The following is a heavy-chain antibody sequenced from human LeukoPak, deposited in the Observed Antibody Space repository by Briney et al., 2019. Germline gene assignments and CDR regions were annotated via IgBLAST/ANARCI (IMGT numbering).Heavy chain of an antibody. J-gene: IGHJ4*02. D-gene: IGHD3-16*01. Sequence: SVKVSCKASGGTFSSYAISWVRQAPGQGLEWMGRIIPIFGIANYAQKFQGRVTITADKSTSTAYMELSSLRSEDTAVYYCASGLPGGARHFDYWGEVTLVTVSS. CDR3: ASGLPGGARHFDY. V-gene: IGHV1-69*04. CDR2: IIPIFGIA. CDR1: GGTFSSYA.